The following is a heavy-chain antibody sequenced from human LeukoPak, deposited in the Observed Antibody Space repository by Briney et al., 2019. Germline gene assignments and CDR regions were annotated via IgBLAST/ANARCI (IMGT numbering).Heavy chain of an antibody. D-gene: IGHD4-23*01. Sequence: GGSLRLSCAASGFTFNNYGMSWIRQAPGKGLEWVSCISNSDSTIYYADSVRGRFTISRDNTKNSLYLQINSLRAEDTAMYYCARTYGGKAGTLDIWGQGTMLTVSS. CDR2: ISNSDSTI. CDR3: ARTYGGKAGTLDI. CDR1: GFTFNNYG. J-gene: IGHJ3*02. V-gene: IGHV3-11*01.